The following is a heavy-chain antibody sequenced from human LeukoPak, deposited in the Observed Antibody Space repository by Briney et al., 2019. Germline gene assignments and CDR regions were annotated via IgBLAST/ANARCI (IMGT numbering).Heavy chain of an antibody. J-gene: IGHJ4*02. CDR2: IYTSGNT. D-gene: IGHD2-2*01. CDR1: GGSISSDY. Sequence: PSETLSLTCTVSGGSISSDYWSWIRQPAGKGLEWIGRIYTSGNTNYNPSLKSRVTMSVDTSKNQFSLKLSSVTAADTAVYYCARHLPSVGPTSVLAAISYGFDYWGQGTLVTVSS. CDR3: ARHLPSVGPTSVLAAISYGFDY. V-gene: IGHV4-4*07.